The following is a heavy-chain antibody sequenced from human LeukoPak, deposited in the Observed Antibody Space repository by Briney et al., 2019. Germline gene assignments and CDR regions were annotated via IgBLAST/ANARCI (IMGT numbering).Heavy chain of an antibody. J-gene: IGHJ4*02. CDR3: ASSMTTVTTFGY. Sequence: SETLSLTCTVSGVSISSYYWSWIRQPPGKGLEWIGYIYYSGSTNYNPSLKSRVTISVDTSKNQFSLKLSSVTAADTAVYYCASSMTTVTTFGYWGQGTLVTVSS. V-gene: IGHV4-59*01. CDR2: IYYSGST. CDR1: GVSISSYY. D-gene: IGHD4-17*01.